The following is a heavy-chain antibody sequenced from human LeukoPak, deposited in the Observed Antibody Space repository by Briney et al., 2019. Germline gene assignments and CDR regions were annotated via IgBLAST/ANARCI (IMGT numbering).Heavy chain of an antibody. CDR1: GGSTSSDY. J-gene: IGHJ4*02. V-gene: IGHV4-59*08. CDR2: IFYTGDS. CDR3: ARHRFASPLDS. D-gene: IGHD2-21*01. Sequence: SETLSLTCTVSGGSTSSDYWSWIRQPPGKGLEWIGYIFYTGDSNHNPSFKSRVSISLDTSKDQISLKLSSVTAADTAVYYCARHRFASPLDSWGQGTLVTVSS.